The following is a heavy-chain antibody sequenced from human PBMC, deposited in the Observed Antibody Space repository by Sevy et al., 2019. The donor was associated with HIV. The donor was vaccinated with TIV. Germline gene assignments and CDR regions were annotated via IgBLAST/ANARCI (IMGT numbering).Heavy chain of an antibody. D-gene: IGHD3-22*01. CDR3: ARGQGMSGYYYV. CDR2: IYYSGST. J-gene: IGHJ3*01. Sequence: SETLSLTCTVSGGSISSGGYYWSWIRQHPGKGLEGIGYIYYSGSTYYNPSLKSRVTISVDTSKNQFSLKLSSVTAADTAVYYCARGQGMSGYYYVWGQGTMVTVSS. V-gene: IGHV4-31*03. CDR1: GGSISSGGYY.